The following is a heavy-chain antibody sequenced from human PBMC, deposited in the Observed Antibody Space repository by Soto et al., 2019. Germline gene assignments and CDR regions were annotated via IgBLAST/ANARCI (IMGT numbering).Heavy chain of an antibody. V-gene: IGHV4-59*08. CDR1: GGSISSYY. D-gene: IGHD5-18*01. Sequence: QVQLQESGPGLVKPSETLSLTCTDSGGSISSYYWSWIRQPPGKRLEWIGYIYYSRSTNYNPSLWSLVPISVDTSKYQFSRRLRSLSAADTAVYYCAWRYGSCFDYWGQGTLVTVSS. J-gene: IGHJ4*02. CDR3: AWRYGSCFDY. CDR2: IYYSRST.